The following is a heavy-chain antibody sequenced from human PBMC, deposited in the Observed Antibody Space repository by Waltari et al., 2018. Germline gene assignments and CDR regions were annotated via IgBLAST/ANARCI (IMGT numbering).Heavy chain of an antibody. CDR2: IYYSGST. CDR3: ARDMIVVGHYYGMDV. CDR1: GGSISSSSYY. D-gene: IGHD3-22*01. V-gene: IGHV4-39*07. J-gene: IGHJ6*02. Sequence: QLQLQESGPGLVKPSETQSLTCTVSGGSISSSSYYWGWIRQPPGKGLEWIGSIYYSGSTYYNPSLKSRVTISVDTSKNQFSLKLSSVTAADTAVYYCARDMIVVGHYYGMDVWGQGTTVTVSS.